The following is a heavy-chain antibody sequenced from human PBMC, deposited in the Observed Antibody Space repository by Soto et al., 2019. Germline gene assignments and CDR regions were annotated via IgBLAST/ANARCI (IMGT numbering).Heavy chain of an antibody. V-gene: IGHV4-59*08. CDR1: GGSIRSYC. D-gene: IGHD3-16*02. CDR2: ICNSGTT. J-gene: IGHJ4*02. Sequence: SETLSLTCTVSGGSIRSYCWTWIRQPPGEGLEWIGCICNSGTTNYNPSLKSRVAISIDTPKNQFSLQLSSVTAADTAVYYCARHAITFGGVIVPWFDYWGQGTLVTVSS. CDR3: ARHAITFGGVIVPWFDY.